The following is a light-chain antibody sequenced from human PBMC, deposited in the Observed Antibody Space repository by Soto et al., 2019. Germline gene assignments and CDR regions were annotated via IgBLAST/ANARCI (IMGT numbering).Light chain of an antibody. J-gene: IGKJ3*01. CDR3: QQLNSYPGIL. CDR2: AAS. CDR1: QGISSY. Sequence: DIQLTQSPSFLSASVGDRVTITCRASQGISSYLAWYQQKPGKAPKLLIYAASTLQSGVPSRFSGSGSGTEFTLTISSLQPEDFATYSCQQLNSYPGILFGPGTKVDIK. V-gene: IGKV1-9*01.